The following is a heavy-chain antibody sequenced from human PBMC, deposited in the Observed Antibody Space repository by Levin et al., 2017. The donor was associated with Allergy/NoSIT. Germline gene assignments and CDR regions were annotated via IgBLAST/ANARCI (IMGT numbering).Heavy chain of an antibody. CDR3: AKEGDSDTFPFDY. J-gene: IGHJ4*02. V-gene: IGHV3-30*18. CDR2: VSKDGSEA. Sequence: GGSLRLSCAASGFTFNTFGMHWVRQAPGKGLEWVAIVSKDGSEAYYAKSVKGRFTVSRDNSKNTVDLQMNSLRVEDTAVYFCAKEGDSDTFPFDYWGQGALVTVSS. CDR1: GFTFNTFG. D-gene: IGHD1-26*01.